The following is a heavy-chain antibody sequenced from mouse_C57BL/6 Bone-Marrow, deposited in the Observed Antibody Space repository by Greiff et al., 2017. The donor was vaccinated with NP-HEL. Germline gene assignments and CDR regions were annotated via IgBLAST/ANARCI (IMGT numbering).Heavy chain of an antibody. CDR2: ISYSGST. D-gene: IGHD1-1*01. CDR1: GYSITSDY. J-gene: IGHJ1*03. CDR3: ARSLSYYYGYFDV. V-gene: IGHV3-8*01. Sequence: EVMLVESGPGLAKPSQTLSLTCSVTGYSITSDYWNWIRKFPGNKLEYMGYISYSGSTYYNPSLKSRISITRDTSKNQYYLQLNSVTTEDTATYYCARSLSYYYGYFDVWGTGTTVTVSS.